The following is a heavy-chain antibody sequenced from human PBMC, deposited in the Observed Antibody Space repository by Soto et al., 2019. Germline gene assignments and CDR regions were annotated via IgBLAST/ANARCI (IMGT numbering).Heavy chain of an antibody. J-gene: IGHJ6*02. V-gene: IGHV4-34*01. D-gene: IGHD5-18*01. CDR1: GGSFSGYY. CDR3: ARGQRNTAMLLSQYYYYGMDV. CDR2: INHSGST. Sequence: SETLSLTCAVYGGSFSGYYWSWIRQPPGKGLEWIGEINHSGSTNYNASVKSRVTVSVDTSKNQFSLKLNSVTAADTAVYYCARGQRNTAMLLSQYYYYGMDVWGQGTTVTVSS.